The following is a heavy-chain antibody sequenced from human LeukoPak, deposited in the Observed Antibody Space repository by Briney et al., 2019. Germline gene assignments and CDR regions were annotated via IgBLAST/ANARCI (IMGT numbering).Heavy chain of an antibody. Sequence: LPGGSLRLSCAASGFTFSSYAMSWVRQAPGKGLEWVSAISGSGGSTYYADSVKGRFTISRDNSKNTLYLQMNSLRAEDTAVYYCARDSSHYLGSSDYWGQGTLVTVSS. CDR2: ISGSGGST. V-gene: IGHV3-23*01. D-gene: IGHD6-6*01. J-gene: IGHJ4*02. CDR1: GFTFSSYA. CDR3: ARDSSHYLGSSDY.